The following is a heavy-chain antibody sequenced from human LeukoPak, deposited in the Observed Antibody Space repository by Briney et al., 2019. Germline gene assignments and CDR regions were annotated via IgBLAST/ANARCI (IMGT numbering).Heavy chain of an antibody. CDR1: GFTFSSYG. J-gene: IGHJ4*02. V-gene: IGHV3-30*18. CDR3: AKGPIAAAGTLDY. CDR2: ISYDGSNK. Sequence: PGRSLRLSCAASGFTFSSYGMHWVRQAPGKGLEWVAVISYDGSNKYYADSVKGRFTISRDNSKNTLYLQMNSLRAEDTAVYYCAKGPIAAAGTLDYWGQGTLVTVSS. D-gene: IGHD6-13*01.